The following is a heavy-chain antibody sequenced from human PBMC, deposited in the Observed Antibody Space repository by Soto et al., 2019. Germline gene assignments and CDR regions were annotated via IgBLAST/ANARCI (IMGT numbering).Heavy chain of an antibody. J-gene: IGHJ6*02. D-gene: IGHD3-3*01. V-gene: IGHV3-21*01. Sequence: PGGSLRLSCAASGFTFSSYSMNWVRQAPGKGLEWVSSISSSSSYIYYADSVKGRFTISRDNAKNSLYLQMNSLRAEDTAVYYCAKDDVYDFWSGYICMDVWGQGTTVTVSS. CDR2: ISSSSSYI. CDR1: GFTFSSYS. CDR3: AKDDVYDFWSGYICMDV.